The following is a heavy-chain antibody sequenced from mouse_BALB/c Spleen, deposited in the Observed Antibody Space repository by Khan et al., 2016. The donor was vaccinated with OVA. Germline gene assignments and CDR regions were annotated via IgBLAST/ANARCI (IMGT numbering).Heavy chain of an antibody. CDR3: KRGGFGGFAY. CDR1: GYAFTDYL. CDR2: INPGSGGT. J-gene: IGHJ3*01. V-gene: IGHV1-54*01. D-gene: IGHD3-1*01. Sequence: QVQLQQSGAELVRPGTSVKVSCKASGYAFTDYLIEWVKQRPGQGLEWIGLINPGSGGTKYNEKFKDKASLTADKSSSTAYMQLSSLTSDVSAVYFCKRGGFGGFAYWGQGTLVTVSA.